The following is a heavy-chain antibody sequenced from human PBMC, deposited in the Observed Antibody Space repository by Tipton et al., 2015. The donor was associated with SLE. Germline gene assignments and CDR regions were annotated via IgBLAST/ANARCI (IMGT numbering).Heavy chain of an antibody. J-gene: IGHJ3*01. CDR3: ARGLPIFGP. CDR2: INHSRST. Sequence: TLSLTCTVSGGSISSSSFYWGWIRQPPGKGLEWIGEINHSRSTNYNPSLKSRVTISVETSKNQVSLKLSAVTAADTAVYYCARGLPIFGPWGQGTMVTVSS. V-gene: IGHV4-39*07. CDR1: GGSISSSSFY. D-gene: IGHD3-3*01.